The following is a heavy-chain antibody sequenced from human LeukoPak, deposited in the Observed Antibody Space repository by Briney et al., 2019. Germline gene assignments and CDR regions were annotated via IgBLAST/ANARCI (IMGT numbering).Heavy chain of an antibody. CDR3: AKEGGGGLRFFPHAFDP. D-gene: IGHD3-3*01. Sequence: GGSLRLSCAASGFSFSNFGMHWVRQAPGKGLEWVAVIWYDGSNKYYAESLKGRFTISRDNSKNMVYLQMNSLRAEDTAVYHCAKEGGGGLRFFPHAFDPRGQGTLVTVSP. CDR2: IWYDGSNK. CDR1: GFSFSNFG. V-gene: IGHV3-33*06. J-gene: IGHJ5*02.